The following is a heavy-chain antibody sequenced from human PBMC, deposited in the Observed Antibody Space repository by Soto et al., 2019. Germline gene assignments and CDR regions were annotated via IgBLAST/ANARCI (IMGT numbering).Heavy chain of an antibody. Sequence: QVQLVESGGGVVQPGRSLRLSCAASGFTFSSYGMHWVRQAPGKGLEWVAVISYDGSNKYYADSVKGRFTISRDNSKNTLYLQMNSLRAEDTAVYYCAKEADGVVTAMSFDPWGQGTLVTVSS. CDR3: AKEADGVVTAMSFDP. CDR2: ISYDGSNK. D-gene: IGHD2-21*02. V-gene: IGHV3-30*18. CDR1: GFTFSSYG. J-gene: IGHJ5*02.